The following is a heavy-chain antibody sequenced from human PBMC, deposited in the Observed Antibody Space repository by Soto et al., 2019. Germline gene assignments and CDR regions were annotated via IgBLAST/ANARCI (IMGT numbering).Heavy chain of an antibody. J-gene: IGHJ4*02. V-gene: IGHV4-39*01. Sequence: SETLSLTCTVSSGSIINSNYYWGWIRQPPGKGLEYIGNIYYSGTTHYNPSLTSRVAIFVDTSKNQFSLKLSSVTAADTAVYFCARLVVREIMLVSDYWGQGTLVTVSS. CDR3: ARLVVREIMLVSDY. CDR1: SGSIINSNYY. CDR2: IYYSGTT. D-gene: IGHD3-10*01.